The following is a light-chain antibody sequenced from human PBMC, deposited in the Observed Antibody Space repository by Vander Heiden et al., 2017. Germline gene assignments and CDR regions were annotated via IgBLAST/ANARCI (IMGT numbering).Light chain of an antibody. J-gene: IGKJ4*01. CDR2: AAS. V-gene: IGKV1-27*01. CDR3: QKDNSTLT. Sequence: DIQMTQSPSSLSASVGVRVAITRRASQVIRNHLAWYQQKPGKVPKLLIYAASKWQQGVPHRYSRSGSGTDFTLTISSLQREDLATYYGQKDNSTLTFGGGTKVEIK. CDR1: QVIRNH.